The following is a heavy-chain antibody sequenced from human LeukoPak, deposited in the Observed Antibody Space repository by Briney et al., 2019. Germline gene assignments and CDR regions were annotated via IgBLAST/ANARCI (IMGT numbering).Heavy chain of an antibody. J-gene: IGHJ6*02. CDR2: ISWNSGSI. CDR3: AKGRGTRGPYYYGMDV. D-gene: IGHD3-10*01. Sequence: GRSLRLSCAASGFTFDDYAMHWVRQAPGKGLEGVSGISWNSGSIGYADSVKGRLTISRDNAKNSLDLQMNSLRAEDTALYYCAKGRGTRGPYYYGMDVWGQGTTVTVSS. CDR1: GFTFDDYA. V-gene: IGHV3-9*01.